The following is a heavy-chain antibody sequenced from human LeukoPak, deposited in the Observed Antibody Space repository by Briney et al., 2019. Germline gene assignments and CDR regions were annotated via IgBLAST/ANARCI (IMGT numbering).Heavy chain of an antibody. J-gene: IGHJ4*02. CDR1: GVSISSSNW. CDR2: IYHSGST. Sequence: SETLSLTCAVSGVSISSSNWWSWVRQPPGKGLEWIGEIYHSGSTNYNPSLKSRVTISVDKSKNQFSLKLSSVTAADTAVYYCARVEEWELLHFDYWGQGTLVTVSS. V-gene: IGHV4-4*02. D-gene: IGHD1-26*01. CDR3: ARVEEWELLHFDY.